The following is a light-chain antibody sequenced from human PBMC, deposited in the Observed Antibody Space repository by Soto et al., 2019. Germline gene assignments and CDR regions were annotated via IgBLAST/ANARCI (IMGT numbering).Light chain of an antibody. J-gene: IGKJ5*01. CDR1: QSVSSN. Sequence: ETVLTQSPATLSVSPGERATLSCRASQSVSSNLAWYQQKPGQAPRLLIYGTFARATGIPARFSGSGSGTEFTLTLSSLQSEDFAVYYCPQYGTSPITFGQGTRLEIK. V-gene: IGKV3-15*01. CDR2: GTF. CDR3: PQYGTSPIT.